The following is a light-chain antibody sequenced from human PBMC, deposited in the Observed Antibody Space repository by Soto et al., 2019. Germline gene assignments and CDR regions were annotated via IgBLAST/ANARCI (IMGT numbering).Light chain of an antibody. CDR2: DAS. CDR1: PDINNY. J-gene: IGKJ5*01. Sequence: IPMTQSPSSVSGSXGDRITISCPPRPDINNYLNWYQQRPGXASNVXIYDASTLTPVVTSRFSGSGYGKDFTFTISSLQPEDLATYVCQQSDALPTFGQGTRLEIK. V-gene: IGKV1-33*01. CDR3: QQSDALPT.